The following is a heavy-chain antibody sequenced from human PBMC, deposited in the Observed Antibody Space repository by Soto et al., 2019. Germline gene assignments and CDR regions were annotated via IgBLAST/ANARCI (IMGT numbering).Heavy chain of an antibody. V-gene: IGHV4-34*01. CDR3: ARGWGRIFDY. CDR1: GGSFSGYY. CDR2: INHSGST. D-gene: IGHD7-27*01. J-gene: IGHJ4*02. Sequence: QVQLQQWGAGLLKPSETLSLTCAVYGGSFSGYYWNWIRQPPGKGLEWIGEINHSGSTNYNPSLKSRVTISVDTSNNQFSLKLSSVTAADTAVYYCARGWGRIFDYWCQGTLVTVSS.